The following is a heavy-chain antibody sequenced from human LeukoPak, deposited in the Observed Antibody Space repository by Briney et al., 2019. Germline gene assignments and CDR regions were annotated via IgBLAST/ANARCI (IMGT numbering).Heavy chain of an antibody. CDR1: GFTFDDYA. CDR3: AKDIRGRYDFWSGYYGPSFVY. J-gene: IGHJ4*02. CDR2: ISGDGGST. Sequence: PGGSLRLSCAASGFTFDDYAMHWVRQAPGKGLEWVSLISGDGGSTYYADSVKGRFTISRDNSKNSLYLQMNSLRTEDNALYYCAKDIRGRYDFWSGYYGPSFVYWGQGTLVTVSS. V-gene: IGHV3-43*02. D-gene: IGHD3-3*01.